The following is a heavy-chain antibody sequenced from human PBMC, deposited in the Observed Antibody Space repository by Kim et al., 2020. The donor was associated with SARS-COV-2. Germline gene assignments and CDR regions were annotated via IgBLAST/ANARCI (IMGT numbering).Heavy chain of an antibody. CDR1: GGSISSYY. V-gene: IGHV4-59*13. Sequence: SETLSLTCTVSGGSISSYYWSWIRQPPGKGLEWIGYIYYSGSTNYNPSLKSRVTISVDTSKNQFSLKLSSVTAADTAVYYCARTPIAYCGGDCSAFDIWGQGTMVTVSS. J-gene: IGHJ3*02. D-gene: IGHD2-21*02. CDR3: ARTPIAYCGGDCSAFDI. CDR2: IYYSGST.